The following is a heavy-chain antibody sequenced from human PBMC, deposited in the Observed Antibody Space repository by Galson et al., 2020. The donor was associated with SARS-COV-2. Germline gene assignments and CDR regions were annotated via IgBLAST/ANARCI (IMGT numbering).Heavy chain of an antibody. CDR3: AKDQGNDYGDQLDY. J-gene: IGHJ4*02. CDR1: GFTFGRYA. Sequence: GESLKISCAASGFTFGRYAMSWVRQAPGKGLEWVSSVTAAGGGTNHADSVKGRFTISRDNSKNTLYLQMNSLRVEDTALYYCAKDQGNDYGDQLDYWGQGTLVSVSS. CDR2: VTAAGGGT. V-gene: IGHV3-23*01. D-gene: IGHD4-17*01.